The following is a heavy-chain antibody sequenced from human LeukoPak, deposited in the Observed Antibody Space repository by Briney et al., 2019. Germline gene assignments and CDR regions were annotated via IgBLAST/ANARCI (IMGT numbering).Heavy chain of an antibody. CDR2: IIPIFGTA. CDR3: ARNRYYYGSSGTYLDY. J-gene: IGHJ4*02. D-gene: IGHD3-22*01. V-gene: IGHV1-69*01. Sequence: VASVKVSCKASGGTFSSYAISWVRQAPGQRLEWMGGIIPIFGTANYAQKFQGRATITADESTSTAYMELSSLRSEDTAVYYCARNRYYYGSSGTYLDYWGQGTLVTVSS. CDR1: GGTFSSYA.